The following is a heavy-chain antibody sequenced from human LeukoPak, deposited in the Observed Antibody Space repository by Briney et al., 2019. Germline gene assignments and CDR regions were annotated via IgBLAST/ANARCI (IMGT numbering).Heavy chain of an antibody. Sequence: SETLSLTCTVSGGSISSSSYYWGWIRQPPGKGLEWIGSIYYSGSTYYNPSLKSRVTISVDTSKNQFSLKLSSVTAADTAVYYCAKDRLAVAGYFDYWGQGTLVTVSS. V-gene: IGHV4-39*07. CDR1: GGSISSSSYY. J-gene: IGHJ4*02. CDR3: AKDRLAVAGYFDY. CDR2: IYYSGST. D-gene: IGHD6-19*01.